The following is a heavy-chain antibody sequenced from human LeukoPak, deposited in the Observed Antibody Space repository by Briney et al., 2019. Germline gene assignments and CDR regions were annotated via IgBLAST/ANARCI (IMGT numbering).Heavy chain of an antibody. D-gene: IGHD3-3*01. V-gene: IGHV4-34*01. CDR1: GGSFSGYY. CDR3: ARSPYYDFWSGYRTINWFGP. Sequence: SETLSLTCAVYGGSFSGYYWSWIRQPPGKGLEWIGEINHSGSTNYNPSLKSRVTISVDTSKNQFSLKLSSVTAADTAVYYCARSPYYDFWSGYRTINWFGPWGQGTLVTVSS. CDR2: INHSGST. J-gene: IGHJ5*02.